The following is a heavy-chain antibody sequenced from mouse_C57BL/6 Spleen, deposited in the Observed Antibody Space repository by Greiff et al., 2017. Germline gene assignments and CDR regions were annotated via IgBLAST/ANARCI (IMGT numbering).Heavy chain of an antibody. CDR2: INPNNGGT. V-gene: IGHV1-18*01. Sequence: SGPELVKPGASVKIPCKASGYTFTDYNMDWVKQSHGKSLEWIGDINPNNGGTIYNQKFKGKATLTVDKSSSTAYMELRSLTSEDTAVYYCARHGYDGGWYFDVWGTGTTVTVSS. CDR1: GYTFTDYN. CDR3: ARHGYDGGWYFDV. D-gene: IGHD2-2*01. J-gene: IGHJ1*03.